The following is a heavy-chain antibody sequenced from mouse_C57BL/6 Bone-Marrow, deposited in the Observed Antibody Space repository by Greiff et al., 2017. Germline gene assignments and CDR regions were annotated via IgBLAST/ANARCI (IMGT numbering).Heavy chain of an antibody. D-gene: IGHD4-1*01. CDR1: GFNIKDDY. V-gene: IGHV14-4*01. J-gene: IGHJ1*03. Sequence: EVQLQQSGAELVRPGASVKLSCTASGFNIKDDYMHWVKQRPEQGLEWIGWIDPENGDTEYSSKFQGKATITADTSSNTAYLQLSSLTSEDTAVYYCTTLGPHWYFDVWGTGTTVTVSS. CDR3: TTLGPHWYFDV. CDR2: IDPENGDT.